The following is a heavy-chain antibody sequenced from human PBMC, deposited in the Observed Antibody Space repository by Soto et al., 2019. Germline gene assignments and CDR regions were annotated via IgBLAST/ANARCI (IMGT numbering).Heavy chain of an antibody. J-gene: IGHJ6*02. CDR2: INHSGST. CDR1: GGSFSGYY. V-gene: IGHV4-34*01. Sequence: SETLSLTCAVYGGSFSGYYWSWIRQPPGKGLEWIGEINHSGSTNYNPSLKSRVTISVDTSKNQFSLKMSSVTAADTAVYYCARGATFYCSSTSCYGAGANYYYYGMDVWGQGTTVTVSS. D-gene: IGHD2-2*01. CDR3: ARGATFYCSSTSCYGAGANYYYYGMDV.